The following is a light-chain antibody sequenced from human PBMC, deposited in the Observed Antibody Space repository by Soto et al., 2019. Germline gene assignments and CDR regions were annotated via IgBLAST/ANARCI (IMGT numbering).Light chain of an antibody. CDR3: QQYDKFPSLT. V-gene: IGKV3-15*01. J-gene: IGKJ4*01. CDR1: QSVSTK. Sequence: EIVMTQSPATLSVSPGERATLSCRASQSVSTKLAWYRQKHGQAPRLLIYDASTRATDIPGRISGSGSGTEFTLTISSLESEDFAIYYCQQYDKFPSLTFGGGTRVEIK. CDR2: DAS.